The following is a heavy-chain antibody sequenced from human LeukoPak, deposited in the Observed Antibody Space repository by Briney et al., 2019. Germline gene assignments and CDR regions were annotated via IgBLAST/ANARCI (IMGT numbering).Heavy chain of an antibody. CDR2: VNWNGGST. V-gene: IGHV3-20*04. CDR3: AREQDIVVVPAFDY. J-gene: IGHJ4*02. D-gene: IGHD2-2*01. CDR1: GFTFDDYG. Sequence: GGSLRLSCAASGFTFDDYGMSWVRQAPGKGLEWVSGVNWNGGSTGYADSVKGRFTICRDNAKNSLYLQMNSLRAEDTPLYYCAREQDIVVVPAFDYWGQGTLVTVSS.